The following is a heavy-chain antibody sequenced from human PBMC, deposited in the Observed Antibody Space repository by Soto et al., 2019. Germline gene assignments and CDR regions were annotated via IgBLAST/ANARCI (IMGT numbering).Heavy chain of an antibody. D-gene: IGHD5-18*01. V-gene: IGHV1-46*04. J-gene: IGHJ4*03. CDR2: INPSSGST. CDR1: GYTFTSYY. CDR3: ARDLYDLLGYSYGSVGH. Sequence: GASVKVSCKASGYTFTSYYMNWVRQAPGQGLEWMGMINPSSGSTSYAQKLQGRVTMTRGTSTSTVYMELSSLRSEDTAVYYCARDLYDLLGYSYGSVGHWGQRTIVT.